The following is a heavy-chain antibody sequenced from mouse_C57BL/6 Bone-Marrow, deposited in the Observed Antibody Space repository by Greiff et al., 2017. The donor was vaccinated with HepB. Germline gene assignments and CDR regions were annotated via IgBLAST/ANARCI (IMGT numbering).Heavy chain of an antibody. J-gene: IGHJ2*01. CDR1: GYTFTDYY. Sequence: VQLKESGPELVKPGASVKISCKASGYTFTDYYMNWVKQSHGKSLEWIGDINPNNGGTSYNQKFKGKATLTVDKSSSTAYMELRSLTSEDSAVYYCARRGATDFDYWGQGTTLTVSS. D-gene: IGHD3-1*01. CDR2: INPNNGGT. V-gene: IGHV1-26*01. CDR3: ARRGATDFDY.